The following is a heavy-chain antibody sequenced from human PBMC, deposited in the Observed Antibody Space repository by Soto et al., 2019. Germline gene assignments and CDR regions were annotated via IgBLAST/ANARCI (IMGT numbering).Heavy chain of an antibody. CDR1: GGTFGTYT. J-gene: IGHJ4*02. CDR2: IIPLLDIT. Sequence: QVQLVQSGAEVKKPGSSVKVSCKPSGGTFGTYTISWVRQAPGQGLEWMGRIIPLLDITLYAQKFQGRVTFTADKSTTTAYMELSSLSSADTAVYYCARGVTGRLTQGVVLFYWGQGTLVTVSS. D-gene: IGHD1-20*01. CDR3: ARGVTGRLTQGVVLFY. V-gene: IGHV1-69*02.